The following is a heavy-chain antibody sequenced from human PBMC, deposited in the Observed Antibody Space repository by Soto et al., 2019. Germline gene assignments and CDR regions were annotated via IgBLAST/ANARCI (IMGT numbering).Heavy chain of an antibody. CDR1: GFTVSNNY. Sequence: GGSLRLSCAVSGFTVSNNYMSWVRQAPGKGLEGVSVIYSDGTTYYADSVEGRFTISRDSSKNTLYLQMNNLRAEDAAVYYCARGGGSFGPWGQGTLVTVSS. CDR2: IYSDGTT. J-gene: IGHJ5*02. D-gene: IGHD2-15*01. CDR3: ARGGGSFGP. V-gene: IGHV3-53*01.